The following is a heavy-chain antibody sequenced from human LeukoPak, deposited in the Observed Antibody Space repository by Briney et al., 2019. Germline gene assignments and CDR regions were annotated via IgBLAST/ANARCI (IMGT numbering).Heavy chain of an antibody. J-gene: IGHJ6*03. D-gene: IGHD2-21*01. CDR1: GGSISSYY. CDR2: IYYSGST. CDR3: ARTSLAIFGSYYYYMDV. Sequence: PSETLSLTCTVSGGSISSYYWSWIRQPPGKGLEWIGYIYYSGSTNCNPSLKSRVTISVDTSKNQFSLKLSSVPAADTAVYYCARTSLAIFGSYYYYMDVWGKGTTVTVSS. V-gene: IGHV4-59*01.